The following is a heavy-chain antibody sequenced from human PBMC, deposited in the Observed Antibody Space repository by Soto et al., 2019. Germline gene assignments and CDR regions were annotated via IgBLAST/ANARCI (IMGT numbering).Heavy chain of an antibody. Sequence: PGESLKISCKGSGYSFTSYWIGWVRQMPGKGLEWMGIIYPGDSDTTYSPSFQGQVTISADKSISTAYLKWSSLKASDTTMYYCARRANSWLYFDYWGQGTLVTVSS. D-gene: IGHD6-13*01. V-gene: IGHV5-51*01. J-gene: IGHJ4*02. CDR2: IYPGDSDT. CDR3: ARRANSWLYFDY. CDR1: GYSFTSYW.